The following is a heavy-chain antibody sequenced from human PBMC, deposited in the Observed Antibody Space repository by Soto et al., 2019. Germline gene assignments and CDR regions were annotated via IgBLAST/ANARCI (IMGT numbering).Heavy chain of an antibody. J-gene: IGHJ4*02. CDR3: ARGEITMVRGVIPAPFDY. D-gene: IGHD3-10*01. Sequence: QVQLVQSGAEVKKPGASVKVSCKASGYTFTSYGISWVRQAPGQGLEWMGWISAYNGNTNYAQKLQGRVTMTTDTXTXTXXMELRSLRSDDTAVYYCARGEITMVRGVIPAPFDYWGQGTLVTVSS. CDR1: GYTFTSYG. V-gene: IGHV1-18*01. CDR2: ISAYNGNT.